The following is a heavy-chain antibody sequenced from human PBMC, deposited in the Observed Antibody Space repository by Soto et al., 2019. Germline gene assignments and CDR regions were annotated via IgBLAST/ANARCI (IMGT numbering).Heavy chain of an antibody. V-gene: IGHV1-46*03. CDR1: GYTFTSYY. J-gene: IGHJ5*01. CDR3: ARQYCSGGSCYSSWFDS. Sequence: QVQLVQSGAEVKKPGASVKVSCKASGYTFTSYYMHWVRQAPGQGLEWMGVINPSAGTTTYAQKSQGRVTMTRDTSPSTVFMDVRSLRSEDTAVYYCARQYCSGGSCYSSWFDSWGQGTLVTVSS. D-gene: IGHD2-15*01. CDR2: INPSAGTT.